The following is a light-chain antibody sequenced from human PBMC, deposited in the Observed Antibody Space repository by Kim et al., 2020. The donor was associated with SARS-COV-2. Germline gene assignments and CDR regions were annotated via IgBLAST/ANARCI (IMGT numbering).Light chain of an antibody. Sequence: SYELTQPPSVSVAPGKTARITCGGNNIGSKSVHWYQQKPGQAPVLVIYYDSDRPSGIPERFSGSNSGNTATLTISRVEAGDEPDYYCQVGDSSSDHPSWV. CDR2: YDS. CDR1: NIGSKS. CDR3: QVGDSSSDHPSWV. J-gene: IGLJ3*02. V-gene: IGLV3-21*04.